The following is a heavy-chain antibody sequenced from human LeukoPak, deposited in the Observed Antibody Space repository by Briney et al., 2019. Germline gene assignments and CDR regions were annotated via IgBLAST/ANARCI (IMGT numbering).Heavy chain of an antibody. Sequence: GGSLRLSCAASGFTFSSYAMSWVRQAPGKGLEWVSAISGSGGSTYYADSVKGRFTTSRDNSKNTLYLQMNSLRAEDTAVYYCAKGGLIAVAGFYWGQGTMVTVSS. V-gene: IGHV3-23*01. CDR1: GFTFSSYA. CDR2: ISGSGGST. J-gene: IGHJ3*01. CDR3: AKGGLIAVAGFY. D-gene: IGHD6-19*01.